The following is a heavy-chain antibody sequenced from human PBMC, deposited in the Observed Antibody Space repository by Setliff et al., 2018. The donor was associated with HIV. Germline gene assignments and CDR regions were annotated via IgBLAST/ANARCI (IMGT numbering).Heavy chain of an antibody. CDR3: ARVNPFLYYYDTSGHSGAFDI. V-gene: IGHV1-2*02. CDR2: FNSNSGGT. D-gene: IGHD3-22*01. CDR1: GYTFTGYY. Sequence: ASVKVSCKASGYTFTGYYINWMRQAPGQGLEWMGWFNSNSGGTNYAQRFQGRVTVTRDTSISTAYMELSRLRSDDTAVYYCARVNPFLYYYDTSGHSGAFDIWGQGTVVTVSS. J-gene: IGHJ3*02.